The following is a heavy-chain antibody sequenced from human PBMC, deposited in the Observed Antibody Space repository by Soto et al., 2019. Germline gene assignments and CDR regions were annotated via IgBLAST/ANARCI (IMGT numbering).Heavy chain of an antibody. CDR1: GGSISSGDYY. D-gene: IGHD2-15*01. J-gene: IGHJ6*02. CDR2: IYYSGST. Sequence: SETLSLTCTVSGGSISSGDYYWSWIRQPPGKGLEWIGYIYYSGSTYYNPSLKSRVTISVDTSKNQFSLKLSSVTAADTAVYYCAREDEDTSYGMDVWGQGTTVTVSS. V-gene: IGHV4-30-4*01. CDR3: AREDEDTSYGMDV.